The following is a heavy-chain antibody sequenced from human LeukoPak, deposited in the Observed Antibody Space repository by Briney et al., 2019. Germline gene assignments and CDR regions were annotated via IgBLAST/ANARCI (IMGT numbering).Heavy chain of an antibody. CDR2: IGPTGSDR. V-gene: IGHV3-21*06. Sequence: GGSLRLSWTASGLTFSTSGFNWVRQAPGKGLEWVASIGPTGSDRYHADSIKGRFTISRDKANNFLYLQMNSLRAEDTAVYYCATETNGRHYDYWGQGTLLTVSS. CDR3: ATETNGRHYDY. CDR1: GLTFSTSG. J-gene: IGHJ4*02. D-gene: IGHD1-14*01.